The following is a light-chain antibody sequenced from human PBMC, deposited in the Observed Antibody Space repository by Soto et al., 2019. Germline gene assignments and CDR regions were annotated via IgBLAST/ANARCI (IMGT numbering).Light chain of an antibody. CDR2: ENT. V-gene: IGLV2-23*01. J-gene: IGLJ2*01. CDR1: SSDVGSYNV. CDR3: CSYAGSNTLK. Sequence: QSALTQPASVSGSPGQSITISCTGTSSDVGSYNVVSWYQHHPGKAPKLMIYENTKRPSGASDRFSGSKSGNTASLTISGLQTEDEADIYCCSYAGSNTLKFGGGTKVTVL.